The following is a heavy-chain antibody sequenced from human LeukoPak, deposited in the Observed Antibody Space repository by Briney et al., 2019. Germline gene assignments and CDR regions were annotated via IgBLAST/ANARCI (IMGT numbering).Heavy chain of an antibody. V-gene: IGHV3-48*01. D-gene: IGHD3-10*01. CDR2: ISSSSSTI. CDR3: ARSFDPSPSAFDI. Sequence: GGSLRLSCAASGFTFSGYSMNWVRQAPGKGLEWVSYISSSSSTIYYADSVKGRFTISRDNAKNSLYLQMNSLRAEDTAVYYCARSFDPSPSAFDIWGQGTMVTVSS. J-gene: IGHJ3*02. CDR1: GFTFSGYS.